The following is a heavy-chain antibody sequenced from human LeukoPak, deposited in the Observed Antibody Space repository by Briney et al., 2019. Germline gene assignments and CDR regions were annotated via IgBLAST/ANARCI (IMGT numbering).Heavy chain of an antibody. CDR1: GYIFTSYS. Sequence: GASVKVSCKASGYIFTSYSISWVRQAPGQGLEWMGGIIPIFGTANYAQKFQGRVTITTDESTSTAYMELSSLRSEDTAVYYCARQNYVRGSYRPDDAFDIWGQGTMVTVSS. J-gene: IGHJ3*02. D-gene: IGHD3-16*02. CDR2: IIPIFGTA. CDR3: ARQNYVRGSYRPDDAFDI. V-gene: IGHV1-69*05.